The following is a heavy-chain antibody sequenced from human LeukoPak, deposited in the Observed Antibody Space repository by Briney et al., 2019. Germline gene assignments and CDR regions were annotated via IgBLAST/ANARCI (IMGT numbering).Heavy chain of an antibody. V-gene: IGHV3-21*01. CDR3: ASQYTSSRIFDD. J-gene: IGHJ4*02. CDR1: GFTFSSYS. CDR2: ISSSSTYI. D-gene: IGHD6-13*01. Sequence: GGSLRLSCAASGFTFSSYSMNWVRQAPGKGLEWVSSISSSSTYIYYADSVKGRFTVSRDNAKNSLYLQMNSLRAEDTAVYFCASQYTSSRIFDDWGQGTLVTVSS.